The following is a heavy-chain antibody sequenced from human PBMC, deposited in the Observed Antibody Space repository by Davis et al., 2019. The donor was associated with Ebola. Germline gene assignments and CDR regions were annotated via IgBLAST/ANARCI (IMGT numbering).Heavy chain of an antibody. J-gene: IGHJ4*02. D-gene: IGHD3-16*02. V-gene: IGHV3-48*02. CDR2: ISSSSSTI. CDR3: ARESYDYIWGSYRYYFDY. CDR1: GFRFSSYV. Sequence: GGSLRLSCVASGFRFSSYVMGWVRQAPGKGLEWVSYISSSSSTIYYADSVKGRFTISRDNAKNSLYLQMNSLRDEDTAVYYCARESYDYIWGSYRYYFDYWGQGTLVTVSS.